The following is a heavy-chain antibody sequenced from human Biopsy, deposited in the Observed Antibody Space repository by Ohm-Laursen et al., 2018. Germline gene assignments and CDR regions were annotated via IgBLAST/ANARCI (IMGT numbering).Heavy chain of an antibody. CDR3: GNEVHGRDY. V-gene: IGHV4-34*08. Sequence: SETLSLTCAVSGSTFSDYRWTWIRQPPGKGLEWIGQINQSGSTNYNPSLKSRVTISADASKYEFSLRLTSVTAVDTAVYFCGNEVHGRDYWGLGAQVTVSS. J-gene: IGHJ4*02. CDR2: INQSGST. CDR1: GSTFSDYR. D-gene: IGHD2-15*01.